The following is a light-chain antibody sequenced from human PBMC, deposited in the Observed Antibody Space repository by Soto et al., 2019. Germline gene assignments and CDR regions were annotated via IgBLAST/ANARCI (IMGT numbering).Light chain of an antibody. V-gene: IGLV2-23*01. Sequence: QSVLSQPASVSGSPGQTITISCTGTSGDVGFYNLVSWYQQHPGKAPQLIIYGATKRPSGVSDRFSGSKSVKTSSLTISALPAEDEAEYYCCSSSPSTKVVFGGGTKVTVL. CDR3: CSSSPSTKVV. CDR2: GAT. J-gene: IGLJ3*02. CDR1: SGDVGFYNL.